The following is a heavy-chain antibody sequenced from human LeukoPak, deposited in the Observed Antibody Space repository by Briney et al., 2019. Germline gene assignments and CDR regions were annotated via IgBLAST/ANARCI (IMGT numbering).Heavy chain of an antibody. J-gene: IGHJ4*02. Sequence: GGSLRLSCAASGFTVSDNFMSWVRQAPGKGLEWVSVIYSSESTHYADSVKGRFTISRDNAKNSLYLQMNSLRAEDTAVYYCARDTQSAPIDTALDYWGQGTLVTVSS. CDR3: ARDTQSAPIDTALDY. CDR2: IYSSEST. V-gene: IGHV3-53*01. CDR1: GFTVSDNF. D-gene: IGHD5-18*01.